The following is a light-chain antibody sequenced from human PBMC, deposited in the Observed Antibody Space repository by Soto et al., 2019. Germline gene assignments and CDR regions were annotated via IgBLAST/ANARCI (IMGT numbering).Light chain of an antibody. Sequence: EIVLTQSPATLSFSPGEKAPLSSRPSQRVSSYLAWYQQKPGQAPRLLIYDASNRATGIPARFSGSGSGTDFTLTISSLEPEDFAVYYCQQRSNWPLYTFGQGTKLEIK. CDR1: QRVSSY. J-gene: IGKJ2*01. CDR3: QQRSNWPLYT. CDR2: DAS. V-gene: IGKV3-11*01.